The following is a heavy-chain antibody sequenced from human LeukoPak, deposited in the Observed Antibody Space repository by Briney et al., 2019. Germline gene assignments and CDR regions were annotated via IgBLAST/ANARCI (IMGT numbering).Heavy chain of an antibody. CDR2: IKSKTDGGTT. CDR1: GFTFSNAW. Sequence: GGSLRLSCAASGFTFSNAWMSWVRQAPGKGLEWVGHIKSKTDGGTTDYAAPVKGRFTISRDDSKNTLYLQMNSLKTEDKVVYYCTTGATAFDIWGQGTMVTVSS. J-gene: IGHJ3*02. D-gene: IGHD5-12*01. V-gene: IGHV3-15*01. CDR3: TTGATAFDI.